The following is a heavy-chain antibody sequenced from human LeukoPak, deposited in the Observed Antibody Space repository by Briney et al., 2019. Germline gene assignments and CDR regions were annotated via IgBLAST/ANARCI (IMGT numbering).Heavy chain of an antibody. V-gene: IGHV4-39*07. Sequence: SETLSLTCTVSGGSISSSSYYWGWIRQPPGKGLEWIGSIYYSGSTYYNPSLKSRVTISVDTSKNQFSLMLSSVTAADTAVYYCARAGRNGDYGFDYWGQGTLVTVSS. D-gene: IGHD4-17*01. CDR2: IYYSGST. CDR1: GGSISSSSYY. CDR3: ARAGRNGDYGFDY. J-gene: IGHJ4*02.